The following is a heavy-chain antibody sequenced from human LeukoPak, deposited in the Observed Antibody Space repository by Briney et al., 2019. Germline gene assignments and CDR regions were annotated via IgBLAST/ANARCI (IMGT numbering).Heavy chain of an antibody. Sequence: GGSLRLSCAASGFTFSSYSMNWVRPAPGKGLEWVSSISSSSTSIYYADSVKGRFTISRVNAKNSLYLQMNSLRAEDTAVYYCARHTGPYYGSGSYGLDVWGQGTTVIVSS. CDR1: GFTFSSYS. CDR2: ISSSSTSI. CDR3: ARHTGPYYGSGSYGLDV. V-gene: IGHV3-21*01. D-gene: IGHD3-10*01. J-gene: IGHJ6*02.